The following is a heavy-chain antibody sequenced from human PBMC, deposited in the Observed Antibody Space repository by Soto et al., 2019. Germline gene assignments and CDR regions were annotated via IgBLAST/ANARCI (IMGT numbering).Heavy chain of an antibody. CDR2: LPYDGSYR. CDR1: GFSFSGYG. D-gene: IGHD6-6*01. CDR3: AKDYSSSSGGYYYYMDV. V-gene: IGHV3-30*18. Sequence: QVHLVESGGAVVQPGGSLRLSCAASGFSFSGYGMHWVRQAPGKGLEWVAVLPYDGSYRYHADSVRGRFTISRDNSKNTIYLHIHSLRAEDTDVYYGAKDYSSSSGGYYYYMDVWGKGTTVTVSS. J-gene: IGHJ6*03.